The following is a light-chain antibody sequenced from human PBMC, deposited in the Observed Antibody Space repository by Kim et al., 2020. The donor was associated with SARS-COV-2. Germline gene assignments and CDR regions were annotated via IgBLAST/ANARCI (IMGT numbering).Light chain of an antibody. V-gene: IGLV2-14*03. CDR2: DVS. CDR3: SSFTTRGIWV. J-gene: IGLJ3*02. CDR1: SSDIGTDNY. Sequence: GQSLTISCTGTSSDIGTDNYVSWYQHHPGKAPKIMIYDVSKGPSGPSNRFSGSKSGNTASLTISGLQAGDEADYYCSSFTTRGIWVFGGGTQLTVL.